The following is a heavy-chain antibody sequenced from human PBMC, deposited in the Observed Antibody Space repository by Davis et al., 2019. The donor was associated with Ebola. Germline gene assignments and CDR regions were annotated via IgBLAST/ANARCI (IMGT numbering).Heavy chain of an antibody. J-gene: IGHJ3*02. D-gene: IGHD3-3*01. V-gene: IGHV4-34*01. CDR1: GGSFSGYY. Sequence: SETLSLTCAVYGGSFSGYYWSWIRQPPGKGLEWIGEINHSGSTNYNPSLKSRVTISVDTSKNQFSLKLSSVTAADTAVYYCAITQAYDFWSGYFSQGNAFDIWGQGTMVTVSS. CDR2: INHSGST. CDR3: AITQAYDFWSGYFSQGNAFDI.